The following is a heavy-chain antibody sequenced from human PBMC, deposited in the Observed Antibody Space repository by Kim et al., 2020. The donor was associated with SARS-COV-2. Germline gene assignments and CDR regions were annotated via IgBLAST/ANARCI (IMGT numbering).Heavy chain of an antibody. Sequence: ASVKVSCKASGYTFTSYAMNWVRQAPGQGLEWMGWINTNTGNPTYAQGFTGRFVFSLYTSVSTAYLQISSLKAEDTAVYYCARESYYDFWSGYSEGIFDYWGQGTLVTVSS. V-gene: IGHV7-4-1*02. D-gene: IGHD3-3*01. CDR1: GYTFTSYA. J-gene: IGHJ4*02. CDR2: INTNTGNP. CDR3: ARESYYDFWSGYSEGIFDY.